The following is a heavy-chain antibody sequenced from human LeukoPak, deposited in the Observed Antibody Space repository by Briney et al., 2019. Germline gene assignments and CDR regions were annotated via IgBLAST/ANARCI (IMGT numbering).Heavy chain of an antibody. CDR3: ERALRYSYGYIY. CDR2: INHSGYT. Sequence: SETLSLTCGVYGGSFSGYYYSWIRQPPGKGLEWIGEINHSGYTNYNPSLKSRATISVDTSKSHFCVKLGSVTAADRAVYYCERALRYSYGYIYWGQGTLVTVSS. CDR1: GGSFSGYY. J-gene: IGHJ4*02. V-gene: IGHV4-34*01. D-gene: IGHD5-18*01.